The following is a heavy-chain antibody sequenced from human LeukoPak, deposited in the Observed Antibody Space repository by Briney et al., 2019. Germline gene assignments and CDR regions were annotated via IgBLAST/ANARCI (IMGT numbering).Heavy chain of an antibody. J-gene: IGHJ6*03. V-gene: IGHV1-2*02. CDR2: INPNSGGT. D-gene: IGHD3-22*01. CDR1: GYTFTGYY. CDR3: ARNQKYYYDSSGYYLRRYYYYMDV. Sequence: VKVSCKASGYTFTGYYMHWVRQAPGQGLEWMGWINPNSGGTNYAQKFQGRVTMTRDTSISTAYMELSRLRSDDTAVYYCARNQKYYYDSSGYYLRRYYYYMDVWGKGTTVTVSS.